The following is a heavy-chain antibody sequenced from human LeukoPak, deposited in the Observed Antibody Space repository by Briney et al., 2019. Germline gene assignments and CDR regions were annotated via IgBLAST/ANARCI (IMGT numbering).Heavy chain of an antibody. Sequence: ASVKVSCKASGYTFTSYYMHWVRQVPGQGLEWMGIINPSGGSTSYAQKFQGRATMTTDTSTSTAYMELRSLRSDDTAVYYCARVLDCSGGSCYEGNWFDPWGQGTLVTVSS. V-gene: IGHV1-46*01. D-gene: IGHD2-15*01. CDR1: GYTFTSYY. CDR2: INPSGGST. J-gene: IGHJ5*02. CDR3: ARVLDCSGGSCYEGNWFDP.